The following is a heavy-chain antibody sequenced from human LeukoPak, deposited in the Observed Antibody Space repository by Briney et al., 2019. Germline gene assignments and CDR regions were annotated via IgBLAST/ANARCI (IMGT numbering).Heavy chain of an antibody. D-gene: IGHD5-12*01. Sequence: SETLSLTCTVSGGSISSYYWSWIRQPAGKGLEWIGRIYTSGSTNYNPSLKSRVTMSVDTSKNQFSLKLSSVTAADTAVYYCASSQWLASYYYYGMDVWGQGTTVTVSS. J-gene: IGHJ6*02. CDR3: ASSQWLASYYYYGMDV. V-gene: IGHV4-4*07. CDR2: IYTSGST. CDR1: GGSISSYY.